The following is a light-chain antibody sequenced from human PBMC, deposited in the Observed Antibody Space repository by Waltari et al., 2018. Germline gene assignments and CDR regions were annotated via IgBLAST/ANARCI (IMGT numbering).Light chain of an antibody. CDR2: LAS. CDR3: QHLNSYPLN. V-gene: IGKV1-9*01. Sequence: DLQLTQSPSFLSASVGDRVTITCRASQDLNTYLAWYQLRPGNAPKLLIFLASELQSGVPSRFSGSGSGTEFTLTISGLQPDDFATYYCQHLNSYPLNFGGGTKVEIK. J-gene: IGKJ4*01. CDR1: QDLNTY.